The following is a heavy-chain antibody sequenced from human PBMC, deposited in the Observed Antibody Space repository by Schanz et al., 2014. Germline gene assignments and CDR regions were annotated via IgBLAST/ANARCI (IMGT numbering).Heavy chain of an antibody. CDR1: GFTFSTYA. J-gene: IGHJ5*02. D-gene: IGHD3-9*01. CDR3: AKAADWPVTRFDP. V-gene: IGHV3-23*04. CDR2: ISDSGDTA. Sequence: EVQLVESGGGLVRPGGSLRLSCAASGFTFSTYAMAWVRQAPGKGLEWVSLISDSGDTAYYADSVKGRFTISRDNFKGALYLQMSSLRAEDTAVYYCAKAADWPVTRFDPWGQGTLXTVSS.